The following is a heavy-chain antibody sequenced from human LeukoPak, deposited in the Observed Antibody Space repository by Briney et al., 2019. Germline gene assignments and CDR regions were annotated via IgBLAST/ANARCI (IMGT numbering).Heavy chain of an antibody. CDR1: GFTLSDFW. V-gene: IGHV3-7*03. CDR3: ARGAVVVDY. J-gene: IGHJ4*02. Sequence: GGSLRLSCAASGFTLSDFWMSWVRQAPGKGLEWVANIDQDGSDKSYVGSVKGRFTISRDDAKNSLFLQMNSLRAEDTAVYYCARGAVVVDYWGQGTLVTVSS. CDR2: IDQDGSDK. D-gene: IGHD2-2*01.